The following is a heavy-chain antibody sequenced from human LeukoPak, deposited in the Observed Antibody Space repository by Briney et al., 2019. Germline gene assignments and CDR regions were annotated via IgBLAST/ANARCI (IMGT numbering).Heavy chain of an antibody. V-gene: IGHV3-66*02. CDR1: GFTVSSNY. Sequence: GGSLRLSCAASGFTVSSNYMSWVRQAPGKGLEWVSVIYSDGSTYYADSVKGRFTISRDNSKNTLYLQMNSLRAEDTAVYYCARDRRWDSSSPLDYWGQGTLVTVSS. CDR3: ARDRRWDSSSPLDY. J-gene: IGHJ4*02. CDR2: IYSDGST. D-gene: IGHD6-6*01.